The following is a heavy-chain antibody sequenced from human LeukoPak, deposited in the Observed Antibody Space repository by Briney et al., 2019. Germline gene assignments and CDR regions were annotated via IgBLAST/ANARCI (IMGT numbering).Heavy chain of an antibody. CDR3: ARVKGVVTAILDY. J-gene: IGHJ4*02. CDR1: GGSISSYY. V-gene: IGHV4-59*01. CDR2: IYYSGST. D-gene: IGHD2-21*02. Sequence: SETLSLTCTVSGGSISSYYWSWIRQPPGKGLEWIGYIYYSGSTNYNPSLKSRVTFSVDTSKNQFSLKLISVTAADTAVYYCARVKGVVTAILDYWGQGALVTVSS.